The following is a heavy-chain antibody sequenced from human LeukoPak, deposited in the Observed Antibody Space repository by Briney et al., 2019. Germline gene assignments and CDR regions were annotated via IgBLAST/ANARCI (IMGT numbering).Heavy chain of an antibody. V-gene: IGHV4-39*07. CDR1: GGSISSSLYH. D-gene: IGHD7-27*01. Sequence: SETLSLTCTVSGGSISSSLYHWGWIRQPPGKGLEWIGNIYYDGSTNYNPSLKSRVTISVDTSKNQFSLKLSSVTAADTAVYYCAREHSTSNWGFDYWGQGTLVTVSS. J-gene: IGHJ4*02. CDR3: AREHSTSNWGFDY. CDR2: IYYDGST.